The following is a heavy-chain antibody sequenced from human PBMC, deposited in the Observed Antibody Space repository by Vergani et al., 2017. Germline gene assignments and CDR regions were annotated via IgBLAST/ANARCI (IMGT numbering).Heavy chain of an antibody. CDR3: ARVLIGTGGSGSYLYYFDY. V-gene: IGHV4-4*02. Sequence: QVQLQESGPGLVKPSGTLSLTCAVSGGSISSSNWWGWVRQPLGKGLEWIGEIYHSGSTNYNPSLKSRVTLSVDKSKNQFSLKLSSVTAADTAVYYCARVLIGTGGSGSYLYYFDYWGQGTLVTVSS. CDR1: GGSISSSNW. CDR2: IYHSGST. J-gene: IGHJ4*02. D-gene: IGHD3-10*01.